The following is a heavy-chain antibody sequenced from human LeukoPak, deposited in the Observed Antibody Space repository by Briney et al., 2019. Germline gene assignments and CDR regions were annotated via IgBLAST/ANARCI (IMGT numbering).Heavy chain of an antibody. CDR3: ARISLPDTVTLSFDY. Sequence: SQTLSLTCTVSGGSISSGDYYWSWIRQPPGKGLEWIGFIYYSGSTYYNPSLKSRVTISVDTSENQFSLKLSSVTAADTAVYYCARISLPDTVTLSFDYWGQGTLVTVSS. D-gene: IGHD4-17*01. CDR2: IYYSGST. CDR1: GGSISSGDYY. V-gene: IGHV4-30-4*01. J-gene: IGHJ4*02.